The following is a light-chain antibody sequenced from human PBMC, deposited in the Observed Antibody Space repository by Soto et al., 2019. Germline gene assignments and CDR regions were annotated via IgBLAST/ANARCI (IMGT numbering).Light chain of an antibody. CDR3: SSYAGSNNYV. CDR1: SSDVGGYTC. V-gene: IGLV2-8*01. CDR2: EVS. J-gene: IGLJ1*01. Sequence: QSVLTQPPSASGSPGQSVTISCAGTSSDVGGYTCVSWYQQHPGKAPKLMIYEVSKRPSGVPDRFSGSKSGNTASLTVSGLQAEDEADYYCSSYAGSNNYVFGTGTKVTVL.